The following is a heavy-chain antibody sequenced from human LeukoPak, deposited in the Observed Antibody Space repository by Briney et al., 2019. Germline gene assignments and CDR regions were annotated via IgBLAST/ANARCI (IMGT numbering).Heavy chain of an antibody. CDR3: ARDQRPNGLDV. D-gene: IGHD6-6*01. CDR1: GFTVSRSY. V-gene: IGHV3-66*01. J-gene: IGHJ6*02. Sequence: GGSLRLSCAASGFTVSRSYMTWVRQAPGKGLEWVSLIYSGGDTYFADSVKGRFTVSSDNSKNTLYLQMTSLRAEDMAVYYCARDQRPNGLDVWGQGTTVTVSS. CDR2: IYSGGDT.